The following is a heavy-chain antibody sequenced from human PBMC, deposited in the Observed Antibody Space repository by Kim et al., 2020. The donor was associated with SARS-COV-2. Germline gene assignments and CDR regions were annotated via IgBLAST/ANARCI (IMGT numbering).Heavy chain of an antibody. Sequence: YEQKFQGRVTITADKSTSTAYMELSSLRSEDTAVYYCARDEMGAQVAFDIWGQGTMVTVSS. D-gene: IGHD1-26*01. CDR3: ARDEMGAQVAFDI. J-gene: IGHJ3*02. V-gene: IGHV1-69*04.